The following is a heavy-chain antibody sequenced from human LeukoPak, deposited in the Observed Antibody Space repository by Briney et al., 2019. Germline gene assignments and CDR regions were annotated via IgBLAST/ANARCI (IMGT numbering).Heavy chain of an antibody. CDR3: ARDRRGYSYGSVDY. Sequence: SETLSLTCAVYGGSLSSYYWSWIRQPPGKGLEWIGEINHSGSTNYNPSLKSRVTISVDTSKNQFSLKLSSVTAADTAVYYCARDRRGYSYGSVDYWGQGTLVTVSS. CDR1: GGSLSSYY. CDR2: INHSGST. V-gene: IGHV4-34*01. D-gene: IGHD5-18*01. J-gene: IGHJ4*02.